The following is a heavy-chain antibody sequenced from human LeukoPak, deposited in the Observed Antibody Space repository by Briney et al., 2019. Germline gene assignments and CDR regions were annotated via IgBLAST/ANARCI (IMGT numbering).Heavy chain of an antibody. CDR1: GGSFSDYY. V-gene: IGHV4-59*01. D-gene: IGHD4-17*01. J-gene: IGHJ4*02. Sequence: PSETLSLTCTASGGSFSDYYWSWIRQPPGKGLEWIGYINYSGNTNYNPSLKSRVTISVDTSKNQFSLRLTSVTAADTAVFYCAREGRQDYVYSDCWGQGSLVTVSS. CDR2: INYSGNT. CDR3: AREGRQDYVYSDC.